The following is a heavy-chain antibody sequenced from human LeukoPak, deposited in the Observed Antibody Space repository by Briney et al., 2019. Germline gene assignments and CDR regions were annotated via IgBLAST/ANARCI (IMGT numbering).Heavy chain of an antibody. V-gene: IGHV3-23*01. CDR3: VKDRPNYYGSNGHYYRQNGDY. CDR1: GFTFSTYP. D-gene: IGHD3-22*01. J-gene: IGHJ4*02. Sequence: GGSLRLSCAASGFTFSTYPMSWVRQAPGKGLEWVSAVSGSGGSTNYADSAKGRFTISNDNSRDTLYLQMNSLRAGDTAIYYCVKDRPNYYGSNGHYYRQNGDYWGQGTLVAVSS. CDR2: VSGSGGST.